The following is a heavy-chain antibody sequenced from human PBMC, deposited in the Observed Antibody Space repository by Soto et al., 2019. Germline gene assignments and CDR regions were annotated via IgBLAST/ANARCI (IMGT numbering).Heavy chain of an antibody. D-gene: IGHD3-16*01. Sequence: EVQLVESGGGLVQPGGSLRLSCAASGFTFSGSWMHWVRQAPGKGLVWVSRINGDGSGTSYADFVKGRFTISRDNAKNTLFLQMNGLRAEDTAVYYCVCGGNFFVYWGQGTLVTVSP. CDR3: VCGGNFFVY. J-gene: IGHJ4*02. V-gene: IGHV3-74*01. CDR2: INGDGSGT. CDR1: GFTFSGSW.